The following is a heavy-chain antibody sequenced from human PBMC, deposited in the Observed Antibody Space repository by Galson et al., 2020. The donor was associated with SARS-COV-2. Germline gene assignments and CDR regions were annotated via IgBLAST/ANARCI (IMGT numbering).Heavy chain of an antibody. CDR2: ISSSSSYI. D-gene: IGHD6-13*01. CDR3: ASIAAAAPRNYYYYGMDV. J-gene: IGHJ6*02. CDR1: GFTFSSYS. Sequence: CAAPGFTFSSYSMNWVPQAPGKRLEWVTSISSSSSYIYYADSVKGRVTISRDNAKNSLYLQMNSLRAEDTAVYYCASIAAAAPRNYYYYGMDVWGQGATVTVSS. V-gene: IGHV3-21*01.